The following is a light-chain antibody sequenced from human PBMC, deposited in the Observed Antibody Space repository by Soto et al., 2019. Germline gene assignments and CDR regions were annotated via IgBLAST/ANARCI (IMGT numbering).Light chain of an antibody. Sequence: QSVLTQPPSASGSPGQTVTISCSGTSSNIGGHAVNWYQQLPGTAPKILIYRNDQRPSGVPERFSGSKSGTSASLAISGLQSEDEADYYCASWDDSLNGRGVFGGGTKLTVL. J-gene: IGLJ3*02. CDR1: SSNIGGHA. CDR3: ASWDDSLNGRGV. V-gene: IGLV1-44*01. CDR2: RND.